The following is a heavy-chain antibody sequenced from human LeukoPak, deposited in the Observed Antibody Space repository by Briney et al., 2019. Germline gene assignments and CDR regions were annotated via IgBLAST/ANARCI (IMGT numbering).Heavy chain of an antibody. CDR3: ARGWLAETTVVTPYDY. Sequence: ASVKVSCKASGGTFISYAINWVRQAPGQGLEWMGGIIPIFGKSNYAQKFQGRVTITAVESMSTAYMELSSLRSEDTAVYYCARGWLAETTVVTPYDYWGQGSLVTVSS. D-gene: IGHD4-23*01. CDR1: GGTFISYA. CDR2: IIPIFGKS. V-gene: IGHV1-69*01. J-gene: IGHJ4*02.